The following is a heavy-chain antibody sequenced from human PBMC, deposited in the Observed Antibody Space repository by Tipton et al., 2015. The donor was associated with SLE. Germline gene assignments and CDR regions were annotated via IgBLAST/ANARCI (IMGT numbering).Heavy chain of an antibody. CDR1: GYTFTSYY. J-gene: IGHJ4*02. Sequence: QVQLVQSGAEVKKPGASVKVSCKASGYTFTSYYMHWVRQAPGQGLEWMGIINPSGGSTSYAQKFQGRITMTRDTSTSTVYMELSSLRSEDTVVYYCARDVFEYSSSSGSAFDYWGQGPLVTVSS. V-gene: IGHV1-46*01. D-gene: IGHD6-6*01. CDR2: INPSGGST. CDR3: ARDVFEYSSSSGSAFDY.